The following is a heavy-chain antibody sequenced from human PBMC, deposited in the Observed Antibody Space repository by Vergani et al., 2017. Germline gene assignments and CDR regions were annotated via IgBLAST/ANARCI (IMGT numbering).Heavy chain of an antibody. Sequence: QVQLVESGGGVVQPGRSLRLSCAASGFTFSSYAMHWVRQAPGKGLEWVAVISYDGSNKYSADSVKGRFTISRDNAKNTLYLQMNSLRAEDTAVYYCARDGLRWQLRYWYFDLWGRGTLVTVSS. CDR2: ISYDGSNK. D-gene: IGHD4-23*01. CDR3: ARDGLRWQLRYWYFDL. J-gene: IGHJ2*01. V-gene: IGHV3-30-3*01. CDR1: GFTFSSYA.